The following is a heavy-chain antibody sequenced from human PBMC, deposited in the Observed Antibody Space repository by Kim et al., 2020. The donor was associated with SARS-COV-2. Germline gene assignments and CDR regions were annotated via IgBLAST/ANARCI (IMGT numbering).Heavy chain of an antibody. CDR1: GFRLGDYL. J-gene: IGHJ5*02. CDR2: IRHNAYGATT. V-gene: IGHV3-49*04. D-gene: IGHD3-10*01. Sequence: GGSLRLSCTASGFRLGDYLMTWVRQAPGKGLEWLGFIRHNAYGATTENAASVKDRFIISRDDSKNIAFLQMNSLKTEDTAMYYCVRGHGSGYRPVMFDP. CDR3: VRGHGSGYRPVMFDP.